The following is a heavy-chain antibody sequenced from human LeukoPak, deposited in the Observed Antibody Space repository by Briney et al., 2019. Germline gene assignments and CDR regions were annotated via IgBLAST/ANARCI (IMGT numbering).Heavy chain of an antibody. Sequence: SETLSLTCTVSGGSISSYYWSWIRQPPGKGLEWIGYIYYSGSTNYNPSLKSRVTISVDASKNHFSLSLSSVTAADTAVYYCARSGGHDSSGPSFDYWGQGTLVTVSS. D-gene: IGHD3-22*01. CDR2: IYYSGST. CDR1: GGSISSYY. V-gene: IGHV4-59*01. CDR3: ARSGGHDSSGPSFDY. J-gene: IGHJ4*02.